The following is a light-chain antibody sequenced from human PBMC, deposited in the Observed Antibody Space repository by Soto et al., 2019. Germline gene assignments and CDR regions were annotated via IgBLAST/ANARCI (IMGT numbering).Light chain of an antibody. V-gene: IGKV1-39*01. Sequence: DIQMTQSPSSLSASVGDRVTITCRASQSISTYLNWYQQKPGKAPKLLIYGASSLQSGVPSTFSGSGSGTEFSLTISSLQPEDFATYYCQQSHSSPPTFGQGTKLEIK. CDR2: GAS. J-gene: IGKJ2*01. CDR3: QQSHSSPPT. CDR1: QSISTY.